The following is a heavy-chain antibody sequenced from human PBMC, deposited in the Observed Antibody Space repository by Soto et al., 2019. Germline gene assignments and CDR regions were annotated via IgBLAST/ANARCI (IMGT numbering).Heavy chain of an antibody. V-gene: IGHV1-69*02. J-gene: IGHJ4*02. CDR2: IIPILGIA. Sequence: QVQLVQSGAEVKKPGSSVKVSCKASGGTFSSYTISWVRQAPGQGLEWMGRIIPILGIANYAQKFQGRVTITADKSTSTAYMELSSLRSEDTAVYYCARLANYCSSTSCYGHDYWGQRTLVTVSS. CDR3: ARLANYCSSTSCYGHDY. D-gene: IGHD2-2*01. CDR1: GGTFSSYT.